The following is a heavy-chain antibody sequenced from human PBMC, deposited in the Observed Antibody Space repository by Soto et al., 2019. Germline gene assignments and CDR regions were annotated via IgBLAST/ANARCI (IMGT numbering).Heavy chain of an antibody. Sequence: QVQLVQSGPEVKKSGASLKVSCKASGYSFSTYNISWVRQAPGQGLEWMGRISNYNGNTDYAQKFEGRLVMTTETSTSTAYMELTSLTSDDAAVYYCARTSVVNSLDYWGQGTLVSVSS. J-gene: IGHJ4*02. CDR1: GYSFSTYN. D-gene: IGHD2-21*01. V-gene: IGHV1-18*01. CDR2: ISNYNGNT. CDR3: ARTSVVNSLDY.